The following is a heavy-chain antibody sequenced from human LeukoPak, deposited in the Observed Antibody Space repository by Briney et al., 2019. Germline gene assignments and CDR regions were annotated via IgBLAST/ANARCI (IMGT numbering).Heavy chain of an antibody. CDR2: INHSGST. J-gene: IGHJ6*03. V-gene: IGHV4-34*01. D-gene: IGHD3-16*01. CDR3: ARSWGFWGYYYHYMDV. Sequence: SETLSLTCAVYGGSFSGYYWSWIRQPPGKGLEWIGEINHSGSTNYNPSLKSRVTISVDTSKNQFSLKLSSVTAADTAVYYCARSWGFWGYYYHYMDVWGKGTTVTVSS. CDR1: GGSFSGYY.